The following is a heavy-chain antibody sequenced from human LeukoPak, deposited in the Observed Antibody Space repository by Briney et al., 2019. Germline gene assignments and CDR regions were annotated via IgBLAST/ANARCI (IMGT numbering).Heavy chain of an antibody. Sequence: SETLSLTCPVYGGSFSGYYWSWIRQPPGKGLEWIGEINHSGSTNYNPSLKSRVTISVDTSKDQFSLKLSSVTAADTAVYYCARVLCSSTSSYYYGMDVWGQGTTVTVSS. CDR3: ARVLCSSTSSYYYGMDV. D-gene: IGHD2-2*01. V-gene: IGHV4-34*01. CDR1: GGSFSGYY. CDR2: INHSGST. J-gene: IGHJ6*02.